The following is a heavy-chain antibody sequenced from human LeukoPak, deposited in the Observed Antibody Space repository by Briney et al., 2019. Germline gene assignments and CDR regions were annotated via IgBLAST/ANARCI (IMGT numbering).Heavy chain of an antibody. CDR3: ARVGVRYSSSATFDY. J-gene: IGHJ4*02. CDR2: ISSSSSYI. D-gene: IGHD6-6*01. CDR1: GFTFSSYS. V-gene: IGHV3-21*01. Sequence: TGGSQRLSCAASGFTFSSYSMNWVRQAPGKGLEWVSSISSSSSYIYYADSVKGGFTISRDNAKNSLYLQMNSLRAEDTAVYYCARVGVRYSSSATFDYWGQGTLVTVSS.